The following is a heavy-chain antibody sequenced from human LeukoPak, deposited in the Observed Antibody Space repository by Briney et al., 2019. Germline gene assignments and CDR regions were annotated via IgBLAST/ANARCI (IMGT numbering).Heavy chain of an antibody. CDR1: GFTFSDYW. CDR3: ARASPLGYCSGGSCYANI. Sequence: GGSLRLSCAASGFTFSDYWMSWVRQAPGKGLEWVANIKKDGSEKSYVDSVKGRFTISRDNAKNSLYLQMNSLRAEDTAVYYCARASPLGYCSGGSCYANIWGQGILVTVSS. CDR2: IKKDGSEK. V-gene: IGHV3-7*01. D-gene: IGHD2-15*01. J-gene: IGHJ4*02.